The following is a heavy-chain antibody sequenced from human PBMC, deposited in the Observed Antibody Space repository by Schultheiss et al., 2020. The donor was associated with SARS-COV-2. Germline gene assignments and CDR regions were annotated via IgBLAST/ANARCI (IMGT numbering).Heavy chain of an antibody. D-gene: IGHD3-10*01. V-gene: IGHV5-51*01. J-gene: IGHJ4*02. CDR2: IYPGDSDT. CDR3: ARGSMVQGVIRYIDY. CDR1: GYSFTSYW. Sequence: GESLKISCKGSGYSFTSYWIGWVRQMPGKGLEWMGIIYPGDSDTRYSPSFQGQVTISADKSISTAYLQWSSLKASDTAMYYCARGSMVQGVIRYIDYWGQGTLVTVSS.